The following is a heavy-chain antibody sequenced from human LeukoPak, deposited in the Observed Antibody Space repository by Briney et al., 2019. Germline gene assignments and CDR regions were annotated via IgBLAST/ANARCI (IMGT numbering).Heavy chain of an antibody. CDR3: ASGEFTD. J-gene: IGHJ4*02. Sequence: GGSLRLSCAASGFTFSSYDMHWVRQATGKGLEWVSAIGTAGDTYYPGSVKGRFTISRDNSKNTLYLQMNSLRAEDTAVYYCASGEFTDWGQGTLVTVSS. CDR2: IGTAGDT. CDR1: GFTFSSYD. V-gene: IGHV3-13*01.